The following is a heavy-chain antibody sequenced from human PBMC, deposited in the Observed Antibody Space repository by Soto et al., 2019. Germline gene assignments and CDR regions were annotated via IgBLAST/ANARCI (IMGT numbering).Heavy chain of an antibody. D-gene: IGHD3-10*01. V-gene: IGHV1-69*06. CDR1: GGTFTSYA. CDR3: ATPTPPRGAMITNINFDF. CDR2: IIPIVGTA. Sequence: GSSVKVSCKASGGTFTSYASSWVRQAPGQGLEWMGGIIPIVGTANYAQKWQGRVTVTADKSTDTAYMELSGLKSDDTAVYYCATPTPPRGAMITNINFDFWGQGTPVTVSS. J-gene: IGHJ4*02.